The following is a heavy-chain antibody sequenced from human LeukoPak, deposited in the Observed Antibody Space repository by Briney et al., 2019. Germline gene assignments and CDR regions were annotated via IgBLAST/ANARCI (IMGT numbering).Heavy chain of an antibody. Sequence: SETLSLTCAVYGGSFSGYYWSWIRQPPGKGLEWIGEINHSGSTNYNPSLKSRVTVSVDTSKNQFSLKLSSVTAADTAVYYCASESASGGDYWGQGTLVTVSS. CDR3: ASESASGGDY. CDR2: INHSGST. CDR1: GGSFSGYY. D-gene: IGHD1-26*01. V-gene: IGHV4-34*01. J-gene: IGHJ4*02.